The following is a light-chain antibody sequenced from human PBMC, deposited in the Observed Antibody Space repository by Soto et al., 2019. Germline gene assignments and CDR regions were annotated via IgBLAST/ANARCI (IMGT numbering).Light chain of an antibody. J-gene: IGLJ2*01. V-gene: IGLV2-14*03. CDR1: SSDVGGYNF. Sequence: QSALTQPASVSGSPGQSITISCTGTSSDVGGYNFVSWYQQHPGKAPKLMLYNVYDRPSGISHRFSGSRSGNTASLTISGLQAEDEARYYSNSYSSSSTRVFGGGTKVTAL. CDR2: NVY. CDR3: NSYSSSSTRV.